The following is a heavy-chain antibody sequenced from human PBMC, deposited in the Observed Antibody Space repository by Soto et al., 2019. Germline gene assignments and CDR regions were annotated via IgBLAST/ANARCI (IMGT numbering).Heavy chain of an antibody. V-gene: IGHV1-18*01. J-gene: IGHJ2*01. Sequence: KLQGRVTMTTGTSTSTAYMELRSLRSDDTAVYYCARSSGWPHWYFDLWGRGTLVTVSS. CDR3: ARSSGWPHWYFDL. D-gene: IGHD6-19*01.